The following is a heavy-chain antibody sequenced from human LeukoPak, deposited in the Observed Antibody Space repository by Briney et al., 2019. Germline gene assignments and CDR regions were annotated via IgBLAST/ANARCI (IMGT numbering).Heavy chain of an antibody. CDR3: AKRYCGGGSCYAAY. V-gene: IGHV3-23*01. CDR1: GFTFSNDA. D-gene: IGHD2-15*01. CDR2: ISASGGST. Sequence: QPGGSLRLSCAASGFTFSNDAMSWVRQAPGKGLEWVSAISASGGSTYYADSVKGRVTISRDNSKNTLSLQMNSLRVEDTAVYYCAKRYCGGGSCYAAYWCQGTLVTVS. J-gene: IGHJ4*02.